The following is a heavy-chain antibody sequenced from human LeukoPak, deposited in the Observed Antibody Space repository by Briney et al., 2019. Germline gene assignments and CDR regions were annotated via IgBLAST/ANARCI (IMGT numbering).Heavy chain of an antibody. Sequence: GASVKVSCKASGYTFTGYYMHWVRQAPGQGLEWMGWISAYNGNTNYAQKLQGRVTMTTDTSTSTAYMELRSLRSDDTAVYYCARFSEWGVAAADWGQGTLVTVSS. CDR1: GYTFTGYY. J-gene: IGHJ4*02. D-gene: IGHD6-13*01. CDR3: ARFSEWGVAAAD. V-gene: IGHV1-18*04. CDR2: ISAYNGNT.